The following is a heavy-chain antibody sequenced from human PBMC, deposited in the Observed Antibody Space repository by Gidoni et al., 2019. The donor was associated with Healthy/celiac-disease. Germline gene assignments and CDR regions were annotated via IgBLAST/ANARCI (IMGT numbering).Heavy chain of an antibody. CDR1: GCSISSSSYY. V-gene: IGHV4-39*01. J-gene: IGHJ4*02. CDR2: IYYSGST. Sequence: QLQLQESGPGLVKPSETLSLTCTVSGCSISSSSYYWGWIRQPPGKGLEWIGSIYYSGSTYYNPSLKSRVTISVDTSKNQFSLKLSSVTAADTAVYYCARQLGGIAAAGKRSDYWGQGTLVTVSS. CDR3: ARQLGGIAAAGKRSDY. D-gene: IGHD6-13*01.